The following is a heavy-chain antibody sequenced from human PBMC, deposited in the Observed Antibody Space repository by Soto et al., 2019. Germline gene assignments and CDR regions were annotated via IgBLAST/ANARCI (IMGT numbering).Heavy chain of an antibody. CDR2: IYYTGCT. V-gene: IGHV4-59*02. CDR3: ARSYRRYCSGGSCYSYYYYYMDV. J-gene: IGHJ6*03. CDR1: GDSVTSHY. D-gene: IGHD2-15*01. Sequence: SETLSLTCSFSGDSVTSHYLTWIRQSPEKGLEWIGYIYYTGCTNYNPSLKSRVTISVDTSKNQFSLKLSSVTAADTAVYYCARSYRRYCSGGSCYSYYYYYMDVWGKGTTVTVSS.